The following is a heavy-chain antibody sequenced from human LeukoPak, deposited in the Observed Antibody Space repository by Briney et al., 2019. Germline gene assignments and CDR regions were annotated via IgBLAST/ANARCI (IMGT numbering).Heavy chain of an antibody. CDR3: ARGLWQWLVDY. CDR2: IYYSGST. V-gene: IGHV4-59*01. J-gene: IGHJ4*02. D-gene: IGHD6-19*01. Sequence: SETLSLTCTVSGGSISNYYWSWIRQPPGKGLEWIGYIYYSGSTNYNPSLKSRVTISVDTSKNQFSLKLSSVTAADTDVYYCARGLWQWLVDYWGQGTLVTVSS. CDR1: GGSISNYY.